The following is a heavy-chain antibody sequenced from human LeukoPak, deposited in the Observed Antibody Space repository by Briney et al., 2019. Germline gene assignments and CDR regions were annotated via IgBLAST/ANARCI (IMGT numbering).Heavy chain of an antibody. J-gene: IGHJ4*02. D-gene: IGHD3-3*01. CDR2: ISGSGGST. V-gene: IGHV3-23*01. Sequence: GGSLRLSCAASAFTFSSYAMSGVRQAPGKGLDGFSAISGSGGSTYYADSVKGRFTIFIDNSKNTLYLQMNSLRVAETAVYYCAHPGVTIFGVVPFDYWGQGTLVTVSS. CDR3: AHPGVTIFGVVPFDY. CDR1: AFTFSSYA.